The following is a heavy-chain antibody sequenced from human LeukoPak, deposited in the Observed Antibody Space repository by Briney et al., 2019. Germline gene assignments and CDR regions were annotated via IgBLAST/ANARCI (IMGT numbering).Heavy chain of an antibody. D-gene: IGHD6-13*01. V-gene: IGHV4-34*01. J-gene: IGHJ2*01. Sequence: SETLSLTCAVYGGSFSGYYWSWIRQPPGKGLEWIGEINHSGSTNYNPSLKSRVTISVDTSKNQFSLKLTSVTAADTAVYYCARVYYSSSYDYWYFDLWGRGTLVTVSS. CDR2: INHSGST. CDR3: ARVYYSSSYDYWYFDL. CDR1: GGSFSGYY.